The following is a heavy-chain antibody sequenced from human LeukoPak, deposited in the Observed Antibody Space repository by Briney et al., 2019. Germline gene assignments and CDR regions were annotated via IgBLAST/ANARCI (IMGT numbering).Heavy chain of an antibody. D-gene: IGHD3-10*01. V-gene: IGHV5-51*01. J-gene: IGHJ5*02. CDR1: GYRFSSYW. Sequence: GESLKISCQGSGYRFSSYWIGWARQMPGNGLEWMGTMHPGDSDTRYSQSFQGQVTMSVDKSITTAYLEWSGLKASDTAMYYCARDYGSGSGNWFDAWGPGTLVTVSS. CDR2: MHPGDSDT. CDR3: ARDYGSGSGNWFDA.